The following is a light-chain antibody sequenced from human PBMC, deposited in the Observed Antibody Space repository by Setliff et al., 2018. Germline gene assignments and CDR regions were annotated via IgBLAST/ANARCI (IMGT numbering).Light chain of an antibody. CDR3: QSSDDNEYV. CDR2: SNN. CDR1: SSNIGGNT. Sequence: QSVLTQPPSASGTPGQRVTISCSGSSSNIGGNTVNWYQQLPGTAPKLLIYSNNQRPSGVPDRFSGSKSGTSASLAISGLQSEDEADYYCQSSDDNEYVFGTGTKVTVL. J-gene: IGLJ1*01. V-gene: IGLV1-44*01.